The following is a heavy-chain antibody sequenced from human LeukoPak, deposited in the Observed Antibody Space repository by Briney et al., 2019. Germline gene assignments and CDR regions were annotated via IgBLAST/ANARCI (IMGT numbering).Heavy chain of an antibody. CDR1: GYTFTSYG. CDR3: ARTGSGWRYFDY. Sequence: GASVRVSSKPSGYTFTSYGISWVRQAPGQGLEWMGWISAYNGNTNYAQKPQGRVTMTTDTSTSTAYMELRSLRSDDTAVYYCARTGSGWRYFDYWGQGTLVTVSS. D-gene: IGHD6-19*01. CDR2: ISAYNGNT. V-gene: IGHV1-18*01. J-gene: IGHJ4*02.